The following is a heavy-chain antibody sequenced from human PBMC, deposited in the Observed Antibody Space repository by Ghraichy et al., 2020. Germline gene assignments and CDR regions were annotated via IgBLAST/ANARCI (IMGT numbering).Heavy chain of an antibody. J-gene: IGHJ4*02. V-gene: IGHV4-59*08. CDR3: ARRRLDGSYYGRVYFDY. D-gene: IGHD1-26*01. Sequence: SETLSLTCTVPGGSISSYYWSWIRQPPGKGLEWIGYIYYSGSTNYNPSLKSRVTISVDTSKNQFSLKLSSVTAADTAVYYCARRRLDGSYYGRVYFDYWGQGTLVTVSS. CDR2: IYYSGST. CDR1: GGSISSYY.